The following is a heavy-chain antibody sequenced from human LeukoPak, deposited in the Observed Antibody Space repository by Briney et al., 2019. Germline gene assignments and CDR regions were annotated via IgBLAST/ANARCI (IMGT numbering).Heavy chain of an antibody. D-gene: IGHD6-19*01. V-gene: IGHV4-34*01. Sequence: SETLSLTCAVYGGSFSGYYWSWIRQPPGKGLEWIGEINHSGSTNYNPSLKSRVTISVDTSKNQFSLKLSSVTAADTAVYYCARAAVAARWFDPWGQGTLVTVSS. CDR3: ARAAVAARWFDP. CDR1: GGSFSGYY. J-gene: IGHJ5*02. CDR2: INHSGST.